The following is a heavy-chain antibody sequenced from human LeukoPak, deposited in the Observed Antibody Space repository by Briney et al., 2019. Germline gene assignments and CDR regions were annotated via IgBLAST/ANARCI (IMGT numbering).Heavy chain of an antibody. V-gene: IGHV3-15*07. CDR2: MKSKTDGGTT. J-gene: IGHJ4*02. Sequence: GGSLRLSCAASGLTFSKAWMNWVRQAPGKGLEWVGRMKSKTDGGTTDYAAPVKGRFTISRDDSKNTLYLQMNSLKTEDTAVYYCSQGSAQYFDYWGQGTLVTVSS. D-gene: IGHD2-15*01. CDR1: GLTFSKAW. CDR3: SQGSAQYFDY.